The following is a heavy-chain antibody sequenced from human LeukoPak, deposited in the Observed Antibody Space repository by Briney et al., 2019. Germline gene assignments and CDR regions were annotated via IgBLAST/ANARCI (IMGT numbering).Heavy chain of an antibody. CDR2: IYTSGST. D-gene: IGHD6-6*01. J-gene: IGHJ4*02. Sequence: PSETLSLTCTVSGGSISSGSYYWSWIRQPAGKGLEWIGRIYTSGSTNYNPSLKSRVTISVDTSKNQFSLKLSSVTAAGTAVYYCARDLLSSSSPGVDYWGQGTLVTVSS. CDR3: ARDLLSSSSPGVDY. V-gene: IGHV4-61*02. CDR1: GGSISSGSYY.